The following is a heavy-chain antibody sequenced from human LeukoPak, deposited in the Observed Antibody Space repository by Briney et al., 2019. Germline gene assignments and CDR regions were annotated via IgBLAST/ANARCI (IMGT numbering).Heavy chain of an antibody. CDR2: ISSSSSYI. CDR3: AKGAKLPSITMIRGVRVYSYMDV. CDR1: GFTFSGSA. V-gene: IGHV3-21*01. J-gene: IGHJ6*03. D-gene: IGHD3-10*01. Sequence: GSLRLSCAASGFTFSGSAMHWVRQASGKGLEWVSSISSSSSYIYYVETVKGRFTISRDNARNSLYLQMNSLRDEDTAVYYCAKGAKLPSITMIRGVRVYSYMDVWGKGTTVTISS.